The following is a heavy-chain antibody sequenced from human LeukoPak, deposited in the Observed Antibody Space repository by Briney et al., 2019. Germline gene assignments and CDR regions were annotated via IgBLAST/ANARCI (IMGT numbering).Heavy chain of an antibody. V-gene: IGHV3-11*01. Sequence: PGGSLRLSCEASGFSFTDYYVTWIRQAPGKGLEWVSYISRTGHSTYYGDPVAGRFTISRDTAKNSLFLQMTSLRAEDTAVYYCARAGDSGDFPLGYFYYMDVWGKGTTVTVSS. J-gene: IGHJ6*03. CDR3: ARAGDSGDFPLGYFYYMDV. CDR2: ISRTGHST. D-gene: IGHD4-17*01. CDR1: GFSFTDYY.